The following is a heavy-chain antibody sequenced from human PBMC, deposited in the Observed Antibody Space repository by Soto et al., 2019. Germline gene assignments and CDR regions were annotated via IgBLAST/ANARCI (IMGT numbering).Heavy chain of an antibody. Sequence: PSETRSLTCSVSGGSISSSSYYGGGIRQPPGKGLEWIGSIYYSGSTYYNPSLKSRVTISVDTSKNQFSLKLSSVTAADTAVYYCARQYYDSSGYSIDYWGQGTLVTVSS. CDR1: GGSISSSSYY. CDR3: ARQYYDSSGYSIDY. D-gene: IGHD3-22*01. J-gene: IGHJ4*02. CDR2: IYYSGST. V-gene: IGHV4-39*01.